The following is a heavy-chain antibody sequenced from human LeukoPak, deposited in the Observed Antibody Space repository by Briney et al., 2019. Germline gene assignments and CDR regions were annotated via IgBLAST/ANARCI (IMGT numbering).Heavy chain of an antibody. CDR3: ARFSIAAAGTSSFDY. CDR2: IYYSGST. V-gene: IGHV4-59*01. Sequence: SETLSLTCTVSGGSISSYYWSWIRQPPGKGLEWIGYIYYSGSTNYNPPLKSRVTISVDTSKNQFSLKLSSVTAADTAVYYCARFSIAAAGTSSFDYWGQGTLVTVSS. D-gene: IGHD6-13*01. CDR1: GGSISSYY. J-gene: IGHJ4*02.